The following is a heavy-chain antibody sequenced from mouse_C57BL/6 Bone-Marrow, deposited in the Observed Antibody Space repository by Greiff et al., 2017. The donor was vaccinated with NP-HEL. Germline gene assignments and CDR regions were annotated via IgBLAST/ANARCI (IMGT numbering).Heavy chain of an antibody. V-gene: IGHV1-52*01. D-gene: IGHD1-1*01. CDR1: GYTFTSYW. Sequence: VQLQQPGAELVRPGSSVKLSCKASGYTFTSYWMHWVKQRPIQGLEWIGNIDPSDSETHYNQKFKDKATLTVDKSSSTAYMQLSSLTSEDSAVYYCVYYGTPYWHFDVWGTGTTVTVSS. CDR2: IDPSDSET. J-gene: IGHJ1*03. CDR3: VYYGTPYWHFDV.